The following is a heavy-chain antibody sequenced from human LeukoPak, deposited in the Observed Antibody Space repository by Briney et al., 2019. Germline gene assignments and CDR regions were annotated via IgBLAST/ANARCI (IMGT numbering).Heavy chain of an antibody. V-gene: IGHV5-51*01. J-gene: IGHJ4*02. D-gene: IGHD3-22*01. CDR2: IYSGDSDT. CDR3: ARRDSNSAFDY. CDR1: GYSFTTYW. Sequence: GESLKISCKGSGYSFTTYWIGWLRQMPGKGLEWMGIIYSGDSDTKYSPSFQGRVTISADRSISTAYLQWSSLKASDTAIYYCARRDSNSAFDYWGQGTLVTVSS.